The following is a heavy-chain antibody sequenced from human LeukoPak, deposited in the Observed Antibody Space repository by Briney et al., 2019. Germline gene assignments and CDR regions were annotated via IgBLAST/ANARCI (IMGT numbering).Heavy chain of an antibody. CDR3: ARGSHDYGDYSAAFDT. V-gene: IGHV3-66*01. CDR1: GFTVSSNY. D-gene: IGHD4-17*01. CDR2: IYSGGST. J-gene: IGHJ3*02. Sequence: GGSLRLSCAASGFTVSSNYMSWVRQAPGKGLEWVSVIYSGGSTYYADSVKGRFTISRDNSKNTLYLQMNSLRAEDTAVYYCARGSHDYGDYSAAFDTWGQGTMVTVSS.